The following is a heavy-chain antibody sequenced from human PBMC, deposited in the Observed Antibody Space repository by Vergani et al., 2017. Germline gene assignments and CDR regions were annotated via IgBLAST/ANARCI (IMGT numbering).Heavy chain of an antibody. CDR3: AKVRYRIELDY. Sequence: EVQLVESGGVVVQPGGSLRLSCAASGFTFDDYTMHWVRQAPGKGLEWVSLISWDGGSTYYADSVKGRFTISRDNIKNSLYLQMNSLRTDDTALYYCAKVRYRIELDYWGQGTLVTVSS. CDR1: GFTFDDYT. D-gene: IGHD1-26*01. J-gene: IGHJ4*02. CDR2: ISWDGGST. V-gene: IGHV3-43*01.